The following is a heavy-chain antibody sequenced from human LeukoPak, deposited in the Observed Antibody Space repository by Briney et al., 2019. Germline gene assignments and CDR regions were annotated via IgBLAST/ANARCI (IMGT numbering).Heavy chain of an antibody. CDR2: MNPNSANA. Sequence: ASVKVSCKASGYTFTSYDINWVRQATGQGLEWMGWMNPNSANADYAQKFQGRVTITRNTSISTAYMELSSLRFEDTAVYYCARGAGYYYDSSGFNYWGQGTLVTVSS. D-gene: IGHD3-22*01. CDR3: ARGAGYYYDSSGFNY. V-gene: IGHV1-8*03. J-gene: IGHJ4*02. CDR1: GYTFTSYD.